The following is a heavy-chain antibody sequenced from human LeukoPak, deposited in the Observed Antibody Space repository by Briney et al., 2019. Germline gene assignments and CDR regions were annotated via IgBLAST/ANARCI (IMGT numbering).Heavy chain of an antibody. CDR1: GGSFSGYY. V-gene: IGHV4-34*12. Sequence: SETLSLTCAVYGGSFSGYYWSWIRQPPGKGLEWIGNIFYSGSTYYSPSLKSRVTIPLDTSRNQFSLKLNSVTAADTAVYYCAKSNGYGLIDIWGLGTMVTVSS. CDR2: IFYSGST. CDR3: AKSNGYGLIDI. D-gene: IGHD3-22*01. J-gene: IGHJ3*02.